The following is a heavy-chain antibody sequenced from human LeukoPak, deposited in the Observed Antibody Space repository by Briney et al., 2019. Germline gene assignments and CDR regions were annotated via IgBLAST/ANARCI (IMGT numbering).Heavy chain of an antibody. J-gene: IGHJ6*02. CDR3: ARVSVTPYYYGMDV. CDR2: ISSSSSYI. D-gene: IGHD5-18*01. V-gene: IGHV3-21*01. CDR1: GFTFSSYS. Sequence: GGSLRLSCAASGFTFSSYSMTWVRQAPGKGLEWVSSISSSSSYIYYADSVKGRFTISRDNAKNSLYLQMNSLRAGDTAVYYCARVSVTPYYYGMDVWGQGTTVTVSS.